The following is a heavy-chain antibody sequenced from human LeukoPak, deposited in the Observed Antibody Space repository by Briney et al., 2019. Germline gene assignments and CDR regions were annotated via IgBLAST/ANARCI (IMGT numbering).Heavy chain of an antibody. CDR3: VKGATSGYYSYFDY. CDR1: GFTFSNFA. J-gene: IGHJ4*02. V-gene: IGHV3-64D*06. CDR2: ISSTGGST. D-gene: IGHD3-22*01. Sequence: PGGSLRLSCSASGFTFSNFAMHWVRQAPGKGLEYVSGISSTGGSTNYADSVKGRFTISRDNSKNTLYLQMSSLRAEDTAMCFCVKGATSGYYSYFDYWGQGTLVTVSS.